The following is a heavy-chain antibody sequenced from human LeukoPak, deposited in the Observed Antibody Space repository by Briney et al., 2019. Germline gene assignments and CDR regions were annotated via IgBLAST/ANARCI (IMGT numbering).Heavy chain of an antibody. CDR3: ARSMITFGGAIDY. CDR2: ISGSGGNT. D-gene: IGHD3-16*01. Sequence: GGSLRPSCVASGFTFSSYAMAWFGQAPGRGLEWVSVISGSGGNTYNADSVKGRFTISRDNSKNMLYLQMNSLRGEDTAVYYCARSMITFGGAIDYWGQGTQVTVSS. CDR1: GFTFSSYA. J-gene: IGHJ4*02. V-gene: IGHV3-23*01.